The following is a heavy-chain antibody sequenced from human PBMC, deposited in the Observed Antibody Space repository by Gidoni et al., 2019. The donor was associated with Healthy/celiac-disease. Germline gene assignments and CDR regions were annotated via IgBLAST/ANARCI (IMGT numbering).Heavy chain of an antibody. D-gene: IGHD1-26*01. CDR3: ARDQVGPRGSYPYYYFDY. V-gene: IGHV3-21*01. Sequence: EVQLVESGGGLVKPGGSLRLSCAASGFTFSSYSMNWVRQAPGKGLEWVSSISSSSSYIYYADSVKGRFTISRDNAKNSLYLQMNSLRAEDTAVYYCARDQVGPRGSYPYYYFDYWGQGTLVTVSS. J-gene: IGHJ4*02. CDR2: ISSSSSYI. CDR1: GFTFSSYS.